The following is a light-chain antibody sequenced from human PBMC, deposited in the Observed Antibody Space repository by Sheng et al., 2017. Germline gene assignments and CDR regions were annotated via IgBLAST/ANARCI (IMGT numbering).Light chain of an antibody. CDR1: QSISSW. CDR3: QHYNSYPYS. J-gene: IGKJ2*03. Sequence: DIQMTQSPSTLSASVGDRVTITCRASQSISSWLAWYQQKPGKAPRLLIYKASSLQSGVPSRFSGSCSGTEFTLTISSLQPDDLATXYCQHYNSYPYSFGQGTKLEIK. V-gene: IGKV1-5*03. CDR2: KAS.